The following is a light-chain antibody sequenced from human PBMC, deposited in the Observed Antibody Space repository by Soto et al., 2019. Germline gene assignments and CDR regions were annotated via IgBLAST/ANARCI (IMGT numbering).Light chain of an antibody. Sequence: AIQMTQSPFSLSASVGDRVTITCRASQDIRDEVGWYQQKPGKAPKLLISAASNLQSGVPSRFSGSGSATDFTLTISSLQPEDFATYYCRQDYGYPRTFGQGTKVESK. J-gene: IGKJ1*01. CDR3: RQDYGYPRT. CDR1: QDIRDE. CDR2: AAS. V-gene: IGKV1-6*01.